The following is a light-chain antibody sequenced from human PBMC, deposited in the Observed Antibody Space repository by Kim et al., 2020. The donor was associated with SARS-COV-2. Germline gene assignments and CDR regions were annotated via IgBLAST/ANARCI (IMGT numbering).Light chain of an antibody. CDR1: ALPRQY. J-gene: IGLJ3*02. Sequence: SYELTRPPSMSVFPGQTARITCSGDALPRQYTYWYQQKAGQAPLLMIYKDIQRASGIPERFSGFSSGTTATLTISGVQAEDEADYYCQSADSSGAWVFGGGSKLTVL. CDR2: KDI. V-gene: IGLV3-25*03. CDR3: QSADSSGAWV.